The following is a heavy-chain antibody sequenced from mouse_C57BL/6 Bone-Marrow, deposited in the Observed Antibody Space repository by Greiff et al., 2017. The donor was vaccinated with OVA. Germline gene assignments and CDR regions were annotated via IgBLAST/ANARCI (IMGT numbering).Heavy chain of an antibody. CDR1: GYTFTDYN. CDR2: INPNNGGT. CDR3: ATSYGSSYDWFAY. Sequence: EVKLVESGPELVKPGASVKIPCKASGYTFTDYNMDWVKQSHGKSLEWIGDINPNNGGTIYNQKFKGKATLTVDKSSSTAYMELRSLTSEDTAVYYCATSYGSSYDWFAYWGQGTLVTVSA. J-gene: IGHJ3*01. D-gene: IGHD1-1*01. V-gene: IGHV1-18*01.